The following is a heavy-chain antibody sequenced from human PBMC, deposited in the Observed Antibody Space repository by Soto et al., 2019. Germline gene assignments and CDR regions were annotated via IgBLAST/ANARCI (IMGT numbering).Heavy chain of an antibody. D-gene: IGHD2-8*01. J-gene: IGHJ3*02. CDR3: ARRGYYAISAFDI. CDR2: ICYSGST. Sequence: QLQLQESGPGLVKPSETLSLTCTVSGGSISSSSYYWGWIRQPPGKGLEWIGSICYSGSTSYNPSLKLRVTISVDTSKTQFSLTLSSVPAADTAVYYCARRGYYAISAFDIWGQGTMVTVSS. CDR1: GGSISSSSYY. V-gene: IGHV4-39*01.